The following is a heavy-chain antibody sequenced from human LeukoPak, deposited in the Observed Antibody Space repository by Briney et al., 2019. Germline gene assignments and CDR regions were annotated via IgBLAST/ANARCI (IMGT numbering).Heavy chain of an antibody. V-gene: IGHV3-53*01. Sequence: PGGSLRLSCAASGFTVSSNYMSWVRQAPGKGLEWVSVIYSGGSTYYADSVKGRFTISRDNSKNTLYLQMNSLRAEDTAVYYCVRDTLRQDYYYYGMDVWGQGTTVTVSS. J-gene: IGHJ6*02. CDR1: GFTVSSNY. CDR2: IYSGGST. CDR3: VRDTLRQDYYYYGMDV.